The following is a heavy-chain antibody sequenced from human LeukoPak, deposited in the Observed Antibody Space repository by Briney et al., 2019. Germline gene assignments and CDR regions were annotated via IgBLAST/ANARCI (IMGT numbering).Heavy chain of an antibody. CDR2: IYPDDSDT. D-gene: IGHD3-22*01. CDR1: GYSFTSYW. Sequence: GESLKISFQGSGYSFTSYWIGWVRPMPGKGLEGGGIIYPDDSDTKYSPSFQGQVTISADKSISTAYLQWSSLKASDTAMYYCARHGRYSSGSRWFGPWGQGTLVTVSS. V-gene: IGHV5-51*01. CDR3: ARHGRYSSGSRWFGP. J-gene: IGHJ5*02.